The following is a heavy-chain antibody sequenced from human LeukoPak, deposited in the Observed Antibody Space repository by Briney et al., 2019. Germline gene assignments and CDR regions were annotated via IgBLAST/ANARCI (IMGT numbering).Heavy chain of an antibody. Sequence: SETLSLTCTVPGGSISSYYWSWIRQPPGKGLEWIGYIYYSGSTNYNPSLKSRVTISVDTSKNQFSLKLSSVTAADTAVYYCASSRRYCSSTSCYTLRDYWGQGTLVTVSS. CDR2: IYYSGST. J-gene: IGHJ4*02. D-gene: IGHD2-2*02. CDR1: GGSISSYY. CDR3: ASSRRYCSSTSCYTLRDY. V-gene: IGHV4-59*01.